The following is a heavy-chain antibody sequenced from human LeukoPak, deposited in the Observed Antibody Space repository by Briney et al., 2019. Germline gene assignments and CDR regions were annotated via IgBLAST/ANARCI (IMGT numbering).Heavy chain of an antibody. CDR2: IYYSGST. V-gene: IGHV4-31*03. CDR1: GGSISSRGYY. Sequence: PSQTLSLTCTVSGGSISSRGYYWSWIRQHPGKGLEWIGYIYYSGSTYYNPSLKSRVTISVDTSKNQFSLKLSSVTAADTAVYYCASVSIAAAGENWFDPWGQGTLVTVSS. D-gene: IGHD6-13*01. CDR3: ASVSIAAAGENWFDP. J-gene: IGHJ5*02.